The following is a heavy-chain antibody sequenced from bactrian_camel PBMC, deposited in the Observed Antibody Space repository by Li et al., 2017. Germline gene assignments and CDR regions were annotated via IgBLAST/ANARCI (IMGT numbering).Heavy chain of an antibody. CDR1: GHTFSTYC. J-gene: IGHJ7*01. CDR2: IDSDGAT. D-gene: IGHD2*01. V-gene: IGHV3S53*01. Sequence: VQLVESGGGSVQTGGSLRLSCTASGHTFSTYCMTWWRQAPGKEREGVAGIDSDGATTYAAPVKGRFTVSKDNSKNTLYLQMDNLGPEDTAMYYCTADPPPRLGGYCFAPVMRDASVQYWGKGTQVTVS.